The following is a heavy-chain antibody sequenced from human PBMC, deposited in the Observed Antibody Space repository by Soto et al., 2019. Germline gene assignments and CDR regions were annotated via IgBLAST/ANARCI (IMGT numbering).Heavy chain of an antibody. CDR2: IDTAGRA. D-gene: IGHD3-3*01. V-gene: IGHV3-53*01. Sequence: EVQLVESGGGLIQPGGSLRVSCAASEFTVSSNYMTWVRQAPGKGLEWVSGIDTAGRANYAESVKGRFTNSRDNSKNTLYLQMNSLRVEDTAVYYCARGATYYDFWSGHYTSYTYYGMDVWGQGTTVTVS. CDR3: ARGATYYDFWSGHYTSYTYYGMDV. J-gene: IGHJ6*02. CDR1: EFTVSSNY.